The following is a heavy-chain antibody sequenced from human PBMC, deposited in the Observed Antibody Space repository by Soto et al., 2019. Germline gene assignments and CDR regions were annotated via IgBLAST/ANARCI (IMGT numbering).Heavy chain of an antibody. Sequence: SETLSLTCTVSGGSISSYYWGWIRQPPGKGLEWIGYIYHSGSTNYNPSPQSRVTMSVDTSKNQFSLRLTSVTAADTAVFYCARFGSPSLLLGELAPYYFDYWGQGILVTVSS. V-gene: IGHV4-59*12. D-gene: IGHD3-16*01. CDR2: IYHSGST. CDR3: ARFGSPSLLLGELAPYYFDY. CDR1: GGSISSYY. J-gene: IGHJ4*02.